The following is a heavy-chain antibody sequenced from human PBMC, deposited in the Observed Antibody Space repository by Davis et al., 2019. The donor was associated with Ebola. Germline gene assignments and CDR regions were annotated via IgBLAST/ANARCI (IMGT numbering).Heavy chain of an antibody. CDR3: ARGGGYDSSGYYGVDY. V-gene: IGHV3-21*01. J-gene: IGHJ4*02. D-gene: IGHD3-22*01. Sequence: GESLKISCAASGFTFSSYSMNWVRQAPGKGLEWVSSISSSSSYIYYADSVKGRFTISRDNAKNSLYLQMNSLRAEDTGVYYCARGGGYDSSGYYGVDYWGQGTLVTVSS. CDR2: ISSSSSYI. CDR1: GFTFSSYS.